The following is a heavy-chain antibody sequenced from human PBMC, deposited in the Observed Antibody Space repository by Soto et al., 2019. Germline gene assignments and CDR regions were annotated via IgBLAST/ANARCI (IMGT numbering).Heavy chain of an antibody. CDR1: GFTFTRYS. V-gene: IGHV3-21*06. CDR3: ARESEDLTSNFDY. CDR2: ISSTTNYI. Sequence: GGSLRLSCAASGFTFTRYSMNWVRQAPGKGLEWVSAISSTTNYIYYGDSMKGRFTISRDNAKNSLYLEMNSLRAEDTAVYYCARESEDLTSNFDYWGQGTLVTVSS. J-gene: IGHJ4*02.